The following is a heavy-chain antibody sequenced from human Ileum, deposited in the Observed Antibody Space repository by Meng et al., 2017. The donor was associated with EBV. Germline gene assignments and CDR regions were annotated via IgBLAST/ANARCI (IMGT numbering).Heavy chain of an antibody. CDR3: ARDPTGGEDHQRV. CDR2: IYHSGIT. V-gene: IGHV4-4*02. D-gene: IGHD1-14*01. CDR1: AGSISSSNW. Sequence: RQSGPGLVSPWGTRPLTGAVSAGSISSSNWWSWVRQPPGKGLEWIGKIYHSGITIYNPSLKSRVTMSVDNSKNQFSLKLNSMTAADTAVYYCARDPTGGEDHQRVWGQGTLVTVSS. J-gene: IGHJ4*02.